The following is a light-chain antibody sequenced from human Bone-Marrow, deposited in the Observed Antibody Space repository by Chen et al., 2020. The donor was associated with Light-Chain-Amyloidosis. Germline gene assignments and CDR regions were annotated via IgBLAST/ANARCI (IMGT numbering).Light chain of an antibody. CDR3: QVWDRSSDRPV. Sequence: SYVLTQPSSVSVAPGQTATIACGGNNIGSTSVHWYHQTPGQAPLLVVYDDSDRPSGIPERLSASNSGNTATRTIRRVEAGDEADYYCQVWDRSSDRPVFGGGTKPTVL. CDR2: DDS. V-gene: IGLV3-21*02. J-gene: IGLJ3*02. CDR1: NIGSTS.